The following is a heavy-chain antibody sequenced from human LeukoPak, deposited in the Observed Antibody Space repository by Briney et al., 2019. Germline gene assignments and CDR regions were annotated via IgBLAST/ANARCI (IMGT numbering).Heavy chain of an antibody. CDR1: GFTFSSYA. Sequence: GGSLRLSCAASGFTFSSYAMSLVRQAPGKGLEWVSAISGSGGSTSYADSVKGRFTISRDNSKNTLYLQMNSLRAEDTAVYYCAKGRSRWMIETFDYWGQGTLVTVSS. J-gene: IGHJ4*02. D-gene: IGHD3-22*01. CDR2: ISGSGGST. CDR3: AKGRSRWMIETFDY. V-gene: IGHV3-23*01.